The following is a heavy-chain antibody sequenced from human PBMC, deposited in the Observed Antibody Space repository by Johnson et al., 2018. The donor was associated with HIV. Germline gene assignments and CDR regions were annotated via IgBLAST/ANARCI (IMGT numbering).Heavy chain of an antibody. CDR1: GFTFSNYA. D-gene: IGHD2-21*02. V-gene: IGHV3-30-3*01. Sequence: QVLLVESGGGVVQPGRSLRLSCAASGFTFSNYAMHWVRQAPGKGLEWVAVISYDGSNKYSADSVKGRFTISRDNSKNTLYLQMSSLRAEDTAVYYCAKDLVVTAPGAFDIWGQGTMVTVSS. CDR3: AKDLVVTAPGAFDI. J-gene: IGHJ3*02. CDR2: ISYDGSNK.